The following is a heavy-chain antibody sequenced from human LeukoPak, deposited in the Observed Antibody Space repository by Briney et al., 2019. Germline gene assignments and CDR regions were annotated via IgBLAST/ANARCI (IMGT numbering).Heavy chain of an antibody. CDR2: INQHGSEK. J-gene: IGHJ3*02. CDR1: GFTFSSYN. V-gene: IGHV3-7*04. CDR3: ARGQVTAVTGLASFDI. Sequence: PGGSLRLSCAASGFTFSSYNMNWVRQAPGKGLEWVANINQHGSEKYYVDSVKGRVTISRDNAKNSLYLQMNSLGAQDTAVYYCARGQVTAVTGLASFDIWGQGTMVTVSS. D-gene: IGHD4-17*01.